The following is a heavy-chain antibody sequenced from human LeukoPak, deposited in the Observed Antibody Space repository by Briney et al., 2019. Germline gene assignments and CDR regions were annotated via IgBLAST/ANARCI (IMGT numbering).Heavy chain of an antibody. D-gene: IGHD2-2*01. CDR2: INPNSGGT. Sequence: ASVKVSCKASGYTFTGYYMHWVRQAPGQGLEWMGWINPNSGGTNYAQKFQGRVTKTRDTSISTAYMELSRLRSDDTAVYYCARSGRYCSSTSCRNWFDPWGQGTLVTVSS. J-gene: IGHJ5*02. CDR1: GYTFTGYY. CDR3: ARSGRYCSSTSCRNWFDP. V-gene: IGHV1-2*02.